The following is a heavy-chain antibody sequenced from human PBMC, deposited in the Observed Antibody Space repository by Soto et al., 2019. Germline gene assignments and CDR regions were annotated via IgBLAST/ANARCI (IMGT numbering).Heavy chain of an antibody. CDR2: INHSGST. CDR1: GGSFSGYY. Sequence: QVQLQQWGAGLLKPSETLSLTCAVYGGSFSGYYWSWIRQPPGKGLEWIGEINHSGSTNYNPSLKSRVTRSVDTSKNQSPLQLSSVTAADTAVYYCARARSWYPTDYWGQGTLVTVSS. CDR3: ARARSWYPTDY. V-gene: IGHV4-34*01. J-gene: IGHJ4*02. D-gene: IGHD6-13*01.